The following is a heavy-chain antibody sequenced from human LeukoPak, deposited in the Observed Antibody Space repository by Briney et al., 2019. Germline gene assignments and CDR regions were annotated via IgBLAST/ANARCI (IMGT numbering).Heavy chain of an antibody. CDR1: GFTFSDYY. V-gene: IGHV3-11*01. CDR2: ISSSGSTI. D-gene: IGHD3-10*01. Sequence: GGSLRLSCAASGFTFSDYYMSWIRQAPGKGLEWVSYISSSGSTIYYADSVKGRFTISRDNSKNTLYLQMNSLRAEDTAVYYCAKDTNLLLWFGPFDYWGQGTLVTVSS. CDR3: AKDTNLLLWFGPFDY. J-gene: IGHJ4*02.